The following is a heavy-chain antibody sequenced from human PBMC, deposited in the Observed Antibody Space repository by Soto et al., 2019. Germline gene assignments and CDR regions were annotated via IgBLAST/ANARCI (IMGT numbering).Heavy chain of an antibody. CDR3: AREGAAYDTYYYYYGMDV. Sequence: SETLSLTCTVSGGSISSYYWSWIRQPPGKGLEWIGYIYYSGSTNYNPSLKSRVTISVDTSKNQFSLKLSSVTAADTAVYYCAREGAAYDTYYYYYGMDVWGQGTTVTVSS. V-gene: IGHV4-59*01. CDR2: IYYSGST. CDR1: GGSISSYY. J-gene: IGHJ6*02. D-gene: IGHD5-12*01.